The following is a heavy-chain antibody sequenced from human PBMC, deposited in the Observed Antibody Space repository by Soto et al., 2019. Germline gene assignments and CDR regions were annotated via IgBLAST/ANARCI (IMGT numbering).Heavy chain of an antibody. CDR2: IYYTGTT. CDR1: GVSISSSY. Sequence: SETLSLTCTVSGVSISSSYWSWIRQSPGTGPEWIGYIYYTGTTNYNPSLKRRVTISLDTAKNQFSLNVNSLTTADTAVYFCARGGNRYSNTASGVGGFDFWGQGTLVTVSS. J-gene: IGHJ4*02. D-gene: IGHD5-12*01. V-gene: IGHV4-59*01. CDR3: ARGGNRYSNTASGVGGFDF.